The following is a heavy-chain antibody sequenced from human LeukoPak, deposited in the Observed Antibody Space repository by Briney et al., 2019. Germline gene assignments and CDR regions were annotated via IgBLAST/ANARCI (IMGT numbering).Heavy chain of an antibody. J-gene: IGHJ4*02. V-gene: IGHV5-51*01. D-gene: IGHD3-22*01. Sequence: GESLKISCKGSGYSFTSYWIGWVRQMPGKGLEWMGIIYPGDSGTRYSPSFQGQVTISADKSISTAYLQWSSLKASDTAMYYCARPYYYDSSGYLVGLGYWGQGTPVTVSS. CDR3: ARPYYYDSSGYLVGLGY. CDR2: IYPGDSGT. CDR1: GYSFTSYW.